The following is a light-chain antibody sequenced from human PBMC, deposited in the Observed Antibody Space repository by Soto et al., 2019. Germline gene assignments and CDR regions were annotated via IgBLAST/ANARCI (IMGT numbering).Light chain of an antibody. CDR2: DAS. J-gene: IGKJ1*01. CDR1: QSVSSSY. V-gene: IGKV3-20*01. CDR3: LQYGSSPRT. Sequence: EIVLTQSPGTLSLSPGERATLSCRASQSVSSSYLAWYQQKFGQAPRLLIYDASSRATGVPDRFSGSGSGTDFPLTIRRLEPEDFAVYYCLQYGSSPRTFGPGTTVEFK.